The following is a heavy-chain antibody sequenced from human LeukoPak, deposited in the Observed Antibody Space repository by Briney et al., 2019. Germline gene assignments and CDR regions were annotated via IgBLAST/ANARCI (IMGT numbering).Heavy chain of an antibody. CDR3: ARDQGPPAGYSSSWYPDYYYGMDV. D-gene: IGHD6-13*01. CDR1: GFTFSSYS. J-gene: IGHJ6*02. Sequence: GGSLRLSCAASGFTFSSYSMNWVRQAPGKGLEWVAVISYDGSNKYYADSVKGRFTISRDNSKNTLYLQMNSLRAEDTAVYYCARDQGPPAGYSSSWYPDYYYGMDVWGQGTTVTVSS. V-gene: IGHV3-30*03. CDR2: ISYDGSNK.